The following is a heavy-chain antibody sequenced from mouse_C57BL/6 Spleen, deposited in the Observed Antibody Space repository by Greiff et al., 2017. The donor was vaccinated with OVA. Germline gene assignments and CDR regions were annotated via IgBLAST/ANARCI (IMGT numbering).Heavy chain of an antibody. CDR2: INPYNGDT. CDR1: GYSFTGYF. D-gene: IGHD2-1*01. J-gene: IGHJ4*01. V-gene: IGHV1-20*01. CDR3: ARFHGNSYAMDY. Sequence: EVQLQQSGPELVKPGDSVKISCKASGYSFTGYFMNWVMQSHGKSLEWIGRINPYNGDTFYNQKFKGKATLTVDKSSSTAHMELRSLTSEDSAVYYCARFHGNSYAMDYWGQGTSVTVSS.